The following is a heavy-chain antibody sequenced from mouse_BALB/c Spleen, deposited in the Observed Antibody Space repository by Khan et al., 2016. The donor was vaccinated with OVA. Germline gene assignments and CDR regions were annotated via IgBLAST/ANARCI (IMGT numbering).Heavy chain of an antibody. V-gene: IGHV1S135*01. D-gene: IGHD2-2*01. CDR2: IDPFNGVT. Sequence: VQLQQSGPELMRPGASVKISCKASGYSFTTYYIHWVKQSHGKSLEWIGYIDPFNGVTSYNQKFKGKATLTVDKSSSTAYMHLSSLTSEDSAVYYCARHGYVAWVAYWGQGTLVTVSA. CDR3: ARHGYVAWVAY. CDR1: GYSFTTYY. J-gene: IGHJ3*01.